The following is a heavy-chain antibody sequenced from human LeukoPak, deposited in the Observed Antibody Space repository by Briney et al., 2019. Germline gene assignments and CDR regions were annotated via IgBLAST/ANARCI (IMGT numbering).Heavy chain of an antibody. J-gene: IGHJ5*02. CDR2: IYDRGST. CDR3: AKSEVGRFDP. D-gene: IGHD1-26*01. V-gene: IGHV4-59*11. CDR1: GASISSHY. Sequence: SETLSLTCTVTGASISSHYWCWIRQTPGTGLERIGDIYDRGSTTYNPSLKSRVSISVDTSRNQFSLNLRSVTAADTAVYYCAKSEVGRFDPWGQGTLVTVSS.